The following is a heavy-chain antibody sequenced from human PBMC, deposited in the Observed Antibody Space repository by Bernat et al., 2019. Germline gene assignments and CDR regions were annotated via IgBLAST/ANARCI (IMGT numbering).Heavy chain of an antibody. J-gene: IGHJ4*02. D-gene: IGHD2-2*01. V-gene: IGHV4-59*08. CDR3: ARLGYCSSTSCYVQEEVDY. Sequence: QVQLQESGPGLVKPSETLSLTCTVSGGSISSYYWSGIRQPPGKGLEWIGYIYYSGSTNYNPSLKSRVTISVDTSKNQFSLKLSSVTAADTAVYYCARLGYCSSTSCYVQEEVDYLGQGTLFTVSS. CDR1: GGSISSYY. CDR2: IYYSGST.